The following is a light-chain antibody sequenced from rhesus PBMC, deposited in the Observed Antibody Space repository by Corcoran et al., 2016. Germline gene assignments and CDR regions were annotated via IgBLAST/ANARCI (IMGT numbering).Light chain of an antibody. Sequence: DIQMTQSPSSLSAFVGDRVIITCRASQTIGNYLIWYQQKPGKVPKVLIYDASTLQSGVQFRFSGSGSGTEFTLTISSLQPEEFATYDCQQHNSLPYSFGQGTKVEIK. J-gene: IGKJ2*01. CDR3: QQHNSLPYS. CDR1: QTIGNY. CDR2: DAS. V-gene: IGKV1-44*03.